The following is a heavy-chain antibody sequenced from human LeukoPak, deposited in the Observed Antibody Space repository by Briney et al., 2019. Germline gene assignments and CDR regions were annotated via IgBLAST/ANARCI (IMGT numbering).Heavy chain of an antibody. CDR2: IYYSGST. CDR3: ARAVAGMATMYNWFDP. Sequence: SQTLSLTCTVSGGSISSGGYYWSWIRQHPGKGLEWIGYIYYSGSTYYNPSPKSRVTISVDTSKNQFSLKLSSVTAADTAVYYCARAVAGMATMYNWFDPWGQGTLVTVSS. V-gene: IGHV4-31*03. CDR1: GGSISSGGYY. D-gene: IGHD5-24*01. J-gene: IGHJ5*02.